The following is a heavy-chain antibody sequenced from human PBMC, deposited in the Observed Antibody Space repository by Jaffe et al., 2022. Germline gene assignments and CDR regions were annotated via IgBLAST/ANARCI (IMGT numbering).Heavy chain of an antibody. Sequence: QVQLQESGPGLVKSSETLSLICVVSGYSINSGHYWGWIRQPPGKGLEWIGSIYHRGSTYYNPSLKSRVTISVDTSKNQFSLNLSSVTAADTAVYYCARHTAASVFDSFDIWGQGTMVTVSS. CDR1: GYSINSGHY. V-gene: IGHV4-38-2*01. J-gene: IGHJ3*02. D-gene: IGHD6-13*01. CDR3: ARHTAASVFDSFDI. CDR2: IYHRGST.